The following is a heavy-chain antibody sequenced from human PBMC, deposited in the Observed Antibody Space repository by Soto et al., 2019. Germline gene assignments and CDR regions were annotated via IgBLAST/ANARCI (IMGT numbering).Heavy chain of an antibody. Sequence: SVQVSCKASGGTFSSYAISWVRQAPGQGLEWMGGIIPIFGTANYAQKFQGRVTITADKSTSTAYMELSSLRSEDTAVYYCARIAVDSMTIFGVGYYGMDVWGQGNTVTVSS. CDR3: ARIAVDSMTIFGVGYYGMDV. D-gene: IGHD3-3*01. J-gene: IGHJ6*02. CDR2: IIPIFGTA. V-gene: IGHV1-69*06. CDR1: GGTFSSYA.